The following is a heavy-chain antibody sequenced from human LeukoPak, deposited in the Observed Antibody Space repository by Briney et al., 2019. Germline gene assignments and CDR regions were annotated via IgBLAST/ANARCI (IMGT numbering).Heavy chain of an antibody. V-gene: IGHV3-66*01. CDR2: IYSSGAT. CDR3: ATGELVRSGSPY. CDR1: GFTVSNHY. J-gene: IGHJ4*02. D-gene: IGHD3-10*01. Sequence: PGGSLRLSCAASGFTVSNHYMSWVHQAPGKGLEWVSIIYSSGATSYVDSVKGRFTISRDNSENTVHLQMNSLRADDTAVYYCATGELVRSGSPYWGQGTLVTVSS.